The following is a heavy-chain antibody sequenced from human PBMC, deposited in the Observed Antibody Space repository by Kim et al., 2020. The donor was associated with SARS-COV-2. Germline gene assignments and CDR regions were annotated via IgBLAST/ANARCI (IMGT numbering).Heavy chain of an antibody. V-gene: IGHV3-15*01. Sequence: GGSLRLSCAASGFTFSNAWMSWVRQAPGKGLEWDGRINSKTDGGTTDYAAPEKGRFTISSDDSKNTLYLQMTSLKTEATAVYYCTTGPKSGYSSGWYDGYWGQGTLVTVSS. J-gene: IGHJ4*02. CDR3: TTGPKSGYSSGWYDGY. D-gene: IGHD6-19*01. CDR1: GFTFSNAW. CDR2: INSKTDGGTT.